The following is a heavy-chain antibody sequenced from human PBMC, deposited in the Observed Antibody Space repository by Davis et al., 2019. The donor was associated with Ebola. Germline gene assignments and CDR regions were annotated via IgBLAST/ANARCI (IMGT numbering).Heavy chain of an antibody. J-gene: IGHJ4*02. CDR2: INTNTGNP. CDR3: ARVGSSGWYYRFDY. CDR1: GYTFTTYG. V-gene: IGHV7-4-1*02. D-gene: IGHD6-19*01. Sequence: AASVKVSCKASGYTFTTYGISWVRQAPGQGLEWMGWINTNTGNPTYAQGFTGRFVFSLDTSVSTAYLQISSLKAEDTAVYYCARVGSSGWYYRFDYWGQGTLVTVSS.